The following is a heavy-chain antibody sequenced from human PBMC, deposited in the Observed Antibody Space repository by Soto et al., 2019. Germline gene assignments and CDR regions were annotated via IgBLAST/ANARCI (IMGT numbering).Heavy chain of an antibody. CDR3: AKSGGPPASLDVYFDY. Sequence: EVQLLESGGGMVQPGGSLRLSCAASGFTFASYTMTWVRQAPGKGLEWVSTINSGGDTTYYSDSVKGRFTISRDSPKNTLFLLMTSMRAEDTAVYYCAKSGGPPASLDVYFDYWGQGTLVTVSS. D-gene: IGHD2-2*01. V-gene: IGHV3-23*01. CDR2: INSGGDTT. J-gene: IGHJ4*02. CDR1: GFTFASYT.